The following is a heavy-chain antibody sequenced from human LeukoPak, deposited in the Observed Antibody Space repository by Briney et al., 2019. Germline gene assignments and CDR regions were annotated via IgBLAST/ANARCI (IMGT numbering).Heavy chain of an antibody. D-gene: IGHD5-12*01. Sequence: SVRVSSKASGGTFISYAISWVRQAPGQGLEWMGGIIPIFGTANYAQKFQGRVTITADESTSTAYMELSSLRSEDTAVYYCASPVRGYSGYDSHFDHWGQGTLVTVSS. CDR2: IIPIFGTA. J-gene: IGHJ4*02. CDR1: GGTFISYA. V-gene: IGHV1-69*01. CDR3: ASPVRGYSGYDSHFDH.